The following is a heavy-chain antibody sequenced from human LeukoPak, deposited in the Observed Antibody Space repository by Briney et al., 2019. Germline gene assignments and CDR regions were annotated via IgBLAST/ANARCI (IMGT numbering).Heavy chain of an antibody. Sequence: ASVKVSCKASGYTFTSYVIHWVRQAPGQRPDWMGWINAANGNTIFSQKFQGRVTITMDTSASTAYMELSSLRSEDTALYYCARGPRYCSSTSCYELDYWGQGTLVTVSS. CDR1: GYTFTSYV. J-gene: IGHJ4*02. CDR3: ARGPRYCSSTSCYELDY. CDR2: INAANGNT. D-gene: IGHD2-2*01. V-gene: IGHV1-3*01.